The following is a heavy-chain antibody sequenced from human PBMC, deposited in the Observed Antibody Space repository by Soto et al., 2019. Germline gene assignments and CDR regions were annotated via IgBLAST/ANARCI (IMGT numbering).Heavy chain of an antibody. CDR3: ARDHRRGVAAAGGRFDP. CDR1: GGTFSSYA. V-gene: IGHV1-69*01. D-gene: IGHD6-13*01. J-gene: IGHJ5*02. CDR2: IIPIFGTA. Sequence: QVQLVQSGAEVKKPGSSVKVSCKASGGTFSSYAISWVRQAPGQGLEWMGGIIPIFGTANYAQKFQGRVTITADESTSTAYMELSSLRSEDTAVYYCARDHRRGVAAAGGRFDPWGQGTLVTVSS.